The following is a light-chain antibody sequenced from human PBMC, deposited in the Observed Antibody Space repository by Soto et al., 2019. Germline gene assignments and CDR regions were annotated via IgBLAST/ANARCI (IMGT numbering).Light chain of an antibody. V-gene: IGKV1-39*01. Sequence: DIQMTQSPSSLSASVGDRVTITCRASQTISTYLNWYQQKPGKAPKLLIYAASTLQSGVPSRFSGSGSWTDFTITINSLQPEDFATYYCQQSHGIPYTFGQGTKLEIK. CDR3: QQSHGIPYT. J-gene: IGKJ2*01. CDR2: AAS. CDR1: QTISTY.